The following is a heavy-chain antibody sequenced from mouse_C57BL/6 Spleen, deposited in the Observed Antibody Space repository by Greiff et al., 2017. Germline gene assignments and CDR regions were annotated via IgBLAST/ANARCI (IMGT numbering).Heavy chain of an antibody. CDR2: IDPSDSYT. J-gene: IGHJ2*01. Sequence: QVQLQQPGAELVMPGASVKLSCKASGYTFTSYWMHWVKQRPGPGLEWIGEIDPSDSYTNYNQKFKGKSTLTVDKSSSTAYMQLSSLTSEDSAVYYCARSAAYYFDYWGQGTTLTVSS. CDR3: ARSAAYYFDY. CDR1: GYTFTSYW. V-gene: IGHV1-69*01.